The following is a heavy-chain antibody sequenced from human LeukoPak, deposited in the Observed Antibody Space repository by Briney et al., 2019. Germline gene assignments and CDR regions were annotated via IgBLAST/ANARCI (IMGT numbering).Heavy chain of an antibody. J-gene: IGHJ4*02. CDR2: INPSGGGT. CDR3: ARPGHSSGSYYPDY. Sequence: GASVKVSCKASGYTFTNDYIHWVRQAPGQGLEWMGIINPSGGGTSYAQKFQGRVTMTRDTSTSTVYMELSSLRSEDAAVYYCARPGHSSGSYYPDYWGQGTLVTIS. D-gene: IGHD3-22*01. V-gene: IGHV1-46*01. CDR1: GYTFTNDY.